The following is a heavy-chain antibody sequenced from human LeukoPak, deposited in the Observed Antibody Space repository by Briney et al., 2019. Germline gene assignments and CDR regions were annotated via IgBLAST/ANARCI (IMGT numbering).Heavy chain of an antibody. Sequence: PGGSLRLSCSASGFTFSSYAMHWVRQAPGKGLEYVSGISSNGGRTDYADSVKGRFTISRDDSKNTLYLQMNSLKTEDTAVYYCTTDPRLIVVVTASLGYWGQGTLVTVSS. CDR3: TTDPRLIVVVTASLGY. CDR1: GFTFSSYA. CDR2: ISSNGGRT. V-gene: IGHV3-64*04. J-gene: IGHJ4*02. D-gene: IGHD2-21*02.